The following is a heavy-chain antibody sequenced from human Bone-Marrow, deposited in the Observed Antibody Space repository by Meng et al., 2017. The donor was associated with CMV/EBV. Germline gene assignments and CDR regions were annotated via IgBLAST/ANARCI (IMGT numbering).Heavy chain of an antibody. D-gene: IGHD2-8*01. CDR1: GFTFSSYS. CDR2: ISSSSSTI. CDR3: ARDKGTALYFHYGMDV. J-gene: IGHJ6*02. V-gene: IGHV3-48*04. Sequence: GSLRLSCAASGFTFSSYSMNWVRQAPGKGLEWVSYISSSSSTIYYADSVKGRFTISRDNAKNSLYLQMNSLRAEDTAVYYCARDKGTALYFHYGMDVWGQGTTVTVSS.